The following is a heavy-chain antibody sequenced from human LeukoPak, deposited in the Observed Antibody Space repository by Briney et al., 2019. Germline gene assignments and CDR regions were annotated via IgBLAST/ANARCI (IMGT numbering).Heavy chain of an antibody. Sequence: ASVKVSCKASGYTFTSYPITWVRQAPGQGLEWMGWISIYNDKTNYAKNLQGRVTMTADTSSSKAYMELRSLTSDDTAVYYCARDNPIYDSSGYNAFDIWGQGTMVTVSP. CDR1: GYTFTSYP. V-gene: IGHV1-18*01. D-gene: IGHD3-22*01. CDR3: ARDNPIYDSSGYNAFDI. CDR2: ISIYNDKT. J-gene: IGHJ3*02.